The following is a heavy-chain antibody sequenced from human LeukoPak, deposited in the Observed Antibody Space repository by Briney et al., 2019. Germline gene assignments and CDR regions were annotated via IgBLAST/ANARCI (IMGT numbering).Heavy chain of an antibody. CDR3: ARKYSSSSTTNWFDP. CDR1: GYTFTSYG. CDR2: ISAYNGNT. D-gene: IGHD6-6*01. Sequence: ASVKVSCKASGYTFTSYGISWVRQAPGQGLEWMGWISAYNGNTNYAQKLQGRVTMTTDTSTSTAYMELRSLRSDDTAVYYCARKYSSSSTTNWFDPWGQGTLVTVSS. V-gene: IGHV1-18*01. J-gene: IGHJ5*02.